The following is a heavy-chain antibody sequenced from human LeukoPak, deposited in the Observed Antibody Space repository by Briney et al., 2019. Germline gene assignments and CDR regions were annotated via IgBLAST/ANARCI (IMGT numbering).Heavy chain of an antibody. Sequence: GESLKISCKGSGYSFTSYWISWVRQAPGQGLEWMGIINPDGGSTTYAQNFQGRVTMTRDTSTNTVYMELSSLRSEDTAVYHCVRDNRKWASDIWGQGTMVTVSS. V-gene: IGHV1-46*01. D-gene: IGHD2-8*01. CDR2: INPDGGST. CDR3: VRDNRKWASDI. J-gene: IGHJ3*02. CDR1: GYSFTSYW.